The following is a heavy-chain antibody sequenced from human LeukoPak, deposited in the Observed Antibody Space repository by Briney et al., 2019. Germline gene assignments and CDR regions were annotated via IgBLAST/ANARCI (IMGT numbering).Heavy chain of an antibody. D-gene: IGHD3-9*01. J-gene: IGHJ4*02. CDR1: GFTFSIYA. CDR3: AREGGYFDWLLPFDY. Sequence: PGRSLRLSCAASGFTFSIYAIHWVRQAPGKGLEWVAVISYDGSNKYYADSVKGRFTISRDNSKNTLYLQMNSLRAEDTAVYYCAREGGYFDWLLPFDYWGQGTLVTVSS. CDR2: ISYDGSNK. V-gene: IGHV3-30-3*01.